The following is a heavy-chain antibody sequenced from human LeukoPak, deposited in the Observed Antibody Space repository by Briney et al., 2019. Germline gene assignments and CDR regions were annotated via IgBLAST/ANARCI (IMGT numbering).Heavy chain of an antibody. J-gene: IGHJ5*02. CDR3: ARAVDFWSGYPQPNWFDP. V-gene: IGHV3-23*01. CDR2: MSTSGGST. CDR1: GFTFSSYA. D-gene: IGHD3-3*01. Sequence: GGSLRLSCAASGFTFSSYAMSWVRQAPGKGLEWVSTMSTSGGSTYYADSVKGRFTISRDNSKHTLFLHMNSLRAEETAVYYCARAVDFWSGYPQPNWFDPWGQGTLVTVSS.